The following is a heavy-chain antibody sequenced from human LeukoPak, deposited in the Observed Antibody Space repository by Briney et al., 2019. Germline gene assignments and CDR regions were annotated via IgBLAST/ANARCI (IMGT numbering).Heavy chain of an antibody. CDR3: ARVGGKWLQFPFDY. Sequence: SETLSLTCAAYGGSFSGNYWSWIRQPPGKGLEWIGEINHSGSTNYNPSLKSRVTISVDTSKNQFSLKLSSVTAADTAVYYCARVGGKWLQFPFDYWGQGTLVTVSS. D-gene: IGHD5-24*01. CDR1: GGSFSGNY. CDR2: INHSGST. V-gene: IGHV4-34*01. J-gene: IGHJ4*02.